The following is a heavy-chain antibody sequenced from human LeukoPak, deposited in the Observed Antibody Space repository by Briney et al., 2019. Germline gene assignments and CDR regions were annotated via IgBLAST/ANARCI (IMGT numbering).Heavy chain of an antibody. Sequence: PSETLSLTCAVYGGSFSGYYWSWICQPPGKGLEWIGEINHSGSTNYNPSLKSRVTISVDTSKNQLSLKLSSVTAADTAVYYCARRRAAFFSLDYWGQGTLVTVSS. CDR2: INHSGST. CDR3: ARRRAAFFSLDY. V-gene: IGHV4-34*01. J-gene: IGHJ4*02. D-gene: IGHD2/OR15-2a*01. CDR1: GGSFSGYY.